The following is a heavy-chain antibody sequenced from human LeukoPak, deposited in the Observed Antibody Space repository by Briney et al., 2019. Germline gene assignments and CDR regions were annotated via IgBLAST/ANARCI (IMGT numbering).Heavy chain of an antibody. CDR1: GFTFSSYG. D-gene: IGHD3-10*01. Sequence: GGSLRLSCAASGFTFSSYGMHWVRQAPGKGLEWVAVISYDGSNKYYADSVKGRFTISRDNSKNSLYLQMNSLRAEDTAVYYCARDPNGSGSYYSDWFDPWGQGTLVTVSS. J-gene: IGHJ5*02. V-gene: IGHV3-30*03. CDR2: ISYDGSNK. CDR3: ARDPNGSGSYYSDWFDP.